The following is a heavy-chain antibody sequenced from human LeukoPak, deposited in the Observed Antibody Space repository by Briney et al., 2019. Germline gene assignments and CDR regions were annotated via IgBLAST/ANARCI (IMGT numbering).Heavy chain of an antibody. D-gene: IGHD1-1*01. V-gene: IGHV4-30-2*01. J-gene: IGHJ5*02. CDR2: IYHSGST. CDR1: GGSISSGGYS. CDR3: ARSPLRLERWNWFDP. Sequence: SETLSLTCAVSGGSISSGGYSWSWIRQPPGKGLEWIGYIYHSGSTYFNPSLKSRVTISVDRSKNQFSLKLSSVTAADTAVYYCARSPLRLERWNWFDPWGQGTLVTVSS.